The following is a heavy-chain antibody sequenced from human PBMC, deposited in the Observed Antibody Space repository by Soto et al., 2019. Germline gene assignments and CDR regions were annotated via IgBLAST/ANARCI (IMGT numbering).Heavy chain of an antibody. CDR3: ARRDCGSGRNCEFGAPAFAY. CDR2: GSSSGSST. V-gene: IGHV3-23*01. CDR1: GFTFSNYD. D-gene: IGHD2-21*01. J-gene: IGHJ4*02. Sequence: EVQLLESGGDLVQPGGSLRLSCAASGFTFSNYDMSWVRQGPGKGLGWVSSGSSSGSSTYYADSVKGRFTISRDNSKNTLYLQMSSLGAADTAVYHCARRDCGSGRNCEFGAPAFAYWGQGNLVTVTS.